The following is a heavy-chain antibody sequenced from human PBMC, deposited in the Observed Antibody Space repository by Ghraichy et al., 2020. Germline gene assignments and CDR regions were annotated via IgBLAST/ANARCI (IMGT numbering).Heavy chain of an antibody. CDR1: GFTFSSYA. CDR2: INGRGDNT. J-gene: IGHJ4*02. V-gene: IGHV3-23*01. CDR3: AKYSSTSGWYEDY. Sequence: GGSLRLSCAASGFTFSSYAMSWVRQAPGKGLEWVSAINGRGDNTYYADSVKGRFTISRDNSKNTLYLQMNSLRAEDTAVYYCAKYSSTSGWYEDYWGQGTLVTVSS. D-gene: IGHD6-19*01.